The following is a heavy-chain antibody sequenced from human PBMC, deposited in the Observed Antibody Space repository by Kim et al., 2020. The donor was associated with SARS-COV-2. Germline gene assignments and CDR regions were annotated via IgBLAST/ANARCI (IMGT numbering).Heavy chain of an antibody. V-gene: IGHV5-10-1*01. D-gene: IGHD6-13*01. Sequence: GESLKISCKGSGYSFTSYWISWVRQMPGKGLEWMGRIDPSDSYTNYSPSFQGHVTISADKSISTAYLQWSSLKASDTAMYYCARERAAAGNYYYYGMDVWGQGITVTVSS. J-gene: IGHJ6*02. CDR1: GYSFTSYW. CDR2: IDPSDSYT. CDR3: ARERAAAGNYYYYGMDV.